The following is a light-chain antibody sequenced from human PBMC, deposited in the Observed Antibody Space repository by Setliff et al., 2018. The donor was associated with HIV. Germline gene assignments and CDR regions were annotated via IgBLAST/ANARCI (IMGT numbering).Light chain of an antibody. J-gene: IGLJ1*01. CDR1: NIGSKS. Sequence: SYELTQPPSVSVAPGKTARITCGGNNIGSKSVHWYQQKPGQAPVLVVYDDNDRPSGIPERFSGSNSGNTATLTISRVEAGDEADYYCQVWDSSSDHHVFGTGTKATV. V-gene: IGLV3-21*03. CDR2: DDN. CDR3: QVWDSSSDHHV.